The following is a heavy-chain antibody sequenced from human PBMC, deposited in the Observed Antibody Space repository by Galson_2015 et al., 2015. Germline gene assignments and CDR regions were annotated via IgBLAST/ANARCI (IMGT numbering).Heavy chain of an antibody. CDR3: ARFLTGIIDAFDI. V-gene: IGHV1-3*01. D-gene: IGHD1-20*01. Sequence: SVKVSCKASGHTFSNYAMHWVRQAPGQRLEWMGWINAGNGNTKHSQKFQGRVTITRDTSASTAYMELSSLRSEDTAVYYCARFLTGIIDAFDIWGQGTMVTVSS. CDR2: INAGNGNT. CDR1: GHTFSNYA. J-gene: IGHJ3*02.